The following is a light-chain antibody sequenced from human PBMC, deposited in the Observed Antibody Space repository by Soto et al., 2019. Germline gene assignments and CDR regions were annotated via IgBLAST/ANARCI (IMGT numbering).Light chain of an antibody. CDR1: QSVSSTY. V-gene: IGKV3D-20*02. J-gene: IGKJ5*01. Sequence: IVSTQSPGTLSLSPGGGATLSCRAIQSVSSTYLIWYQQKPGQAPRLLIYGASSRATGVPDRFSGGGSGTDFTLTIRSLEPEDFAIYYCQQRTNWPLTTFGHGTRLEIK. CDR3: QQRTNWPLTT. CDR2: GAS.